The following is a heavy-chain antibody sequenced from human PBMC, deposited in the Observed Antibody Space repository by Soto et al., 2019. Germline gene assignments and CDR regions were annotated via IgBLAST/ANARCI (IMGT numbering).Heavy chain of an antibody. CDR3: ARQGYSYAFTNWFDP. CDR1: GDSISSNTYS. J-gene: IGHJ5*02. CDR2: IHFSGNT. D-gene: IGHD5-18*01. Sequence: SETLSLTCTVSGDSISSNTYSWGWIRQPPGKGLEYIGTIHFSGNTYYNPSLNSRVTISVDTSKNQFSLKLTSVTAADTAVYYCARQGYSYAFTNWFDPWGQGTLVTV. V-gene: IGHV4-39*01.